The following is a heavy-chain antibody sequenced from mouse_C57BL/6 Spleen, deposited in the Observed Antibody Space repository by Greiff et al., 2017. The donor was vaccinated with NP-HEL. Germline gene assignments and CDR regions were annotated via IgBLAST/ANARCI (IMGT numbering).Heavy chain of an antibody. CDR2: IWSGGST. CDR3: ARNWITSYYYAMDY. J-gene: IGHJ4*01. Sequence: QVQLKESGPGLVQPSQSLSITCTVSGFSLTSYGVHWVRQSPGKGLEWLGVIWSGGSTDYNAAFISRLSISKDNSKSQVFFKMNSLQADDTAIYYCARNWITSYYYAMDYWGQGTSVTVSS. D-gene: IGHD2-4*01. CDR1: GFSLTSYG. V-gene: IGHV2-2*01.